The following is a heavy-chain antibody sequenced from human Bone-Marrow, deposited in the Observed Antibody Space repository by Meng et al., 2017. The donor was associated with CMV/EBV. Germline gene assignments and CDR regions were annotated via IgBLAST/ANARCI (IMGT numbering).Heavy chain of an antibody. D-gene: IGHD6-19*01. Sequence: GESLKISCAASGFTFSSYSMNWVRQAPGRGLEWVSSISSSSSSYIYYADSVKGRFTISRDNGKNSLYLQMNSLRAEDTAVYYCARAAPATVAGYYYGMDVWGQGTTVTVSS. V-gene: IGHV3-21*01. CDR2: ISSSSSSYI. CDR1: GFTFSSYS. J-gene: IGHJ6*02. CDR3: ARAAPATVAGYYYGMDV.